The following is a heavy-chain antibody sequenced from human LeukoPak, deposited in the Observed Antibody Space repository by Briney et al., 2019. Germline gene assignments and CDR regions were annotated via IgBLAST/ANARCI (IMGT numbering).Heavy chain of an antibody. J-gene: IGHJ4*02. V-gene: IGHV3-23*01. CDR3: AKGLLLWFGELFFDY. D-gene: IGHD3-10*01. CDR1: GFTFSSYA. Sequence: PGGSLRLSCAASGFTFSSYAMSWVRQAPGKGLEWVSAISGSGGSTYYADSVKGRFTISRDNSKNTLYLQMNRLRAEDPAVYYCAKGLLLWFGELFFDYWGQGTLVTVSS. CDR2: ISGSGGST.